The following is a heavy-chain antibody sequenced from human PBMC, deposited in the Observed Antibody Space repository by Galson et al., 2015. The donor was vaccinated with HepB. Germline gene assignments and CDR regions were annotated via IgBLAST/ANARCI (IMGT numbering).Heavy chain of an antibody. CDR3: ARGGYTGYALGF. D-gene: IGHD5-12*01. CDR1: GFTISNHA. V-gene: IGHV3-53*01. J-gene: IGHJ4*02. CDR2: ILSGGGT. Sequence: SLRLSCAASGFTISNHAMSWVRQAPGKGLEWVSLILSGGGTDVADSVKGRFTISRDDSKNTLSLQMNSLRAEDTAVYYCARGGYTGYALGFWGQGTLVTVSS.